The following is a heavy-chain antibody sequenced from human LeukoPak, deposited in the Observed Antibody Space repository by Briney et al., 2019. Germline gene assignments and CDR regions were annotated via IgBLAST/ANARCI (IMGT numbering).Heavy chain of an antibody. J-gene: IGHJ4*02. D-gene: IGHD3-10*01. Sequence: GGSLRLSCAASGFTFSNVWMTWIRQASGKGLEWVGRIKSKTDGVTTDYAAPVKGRLTISRDDSKNTLYLQMNSLKTEDTAVYYCTTSMVRGVSAPRYWGQGTLVTVSS. CDR1: GFTFSNVW. V-gene: IGHV3-15*01. CDR2: IKSKTDGVTT. CDR3: TTSMVRGVSAPRY.